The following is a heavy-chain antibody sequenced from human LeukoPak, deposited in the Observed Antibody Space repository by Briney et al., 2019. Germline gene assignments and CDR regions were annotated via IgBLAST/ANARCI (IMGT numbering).Heavy chain of an antibody. CDR3: AKDGPSYCGGDCCIDY. CDR2: ISYDGSNK. CDR1: GFTFSSYG. V-gene: IGHV3-30*18. J-gene: IGHJ4*02. D-gene: IGHD2-21*02. Sequence: GRSLRLSCAASGFTFSSYGMHWVRQAPGKGLEWVAVISYDGSNKYYADSVKGRFTISRDNSKNTLHLQMNSLRAEDTAVYYCAKDGPSYCGGDCCIDYWGQGTLVTVSS.